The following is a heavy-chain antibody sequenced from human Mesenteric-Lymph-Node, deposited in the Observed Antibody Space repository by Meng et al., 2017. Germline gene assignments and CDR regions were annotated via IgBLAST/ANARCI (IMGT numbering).Heavy chain of an antibody. J-gene: IGHJ4*02. CDR1: GYTFSVYY. Sequence: QVQRVQSGAEEQKPGASEKGACKAAGYTFSVYYMHWVRQAPGQGLEWMGRINPHTGGINYAQEFQGRVAMTRDTSISTAYMELSRLRTDDTAVYYCAKIGSNHQFDLWGQGTLVTVSS. D-gene: IGHD4-11*01. CDR2: INPHTGGI. CDR3: AKIGSNHQFDL. V-gene: IGHV1-2*06.